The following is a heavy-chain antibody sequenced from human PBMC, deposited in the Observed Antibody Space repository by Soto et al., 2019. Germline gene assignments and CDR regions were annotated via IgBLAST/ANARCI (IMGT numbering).Heavy chain of an antibody. J-gene: IGHJ4*02. D-gene: IGHD1-26*01. CDR1: GVSISRGGNY. CDR3: ARTKVGHRIPSDF. V-gene: IGHV4-31*03. Sequence: PSATLSLTCSVSGVSISRGGNYWGWIRQHPGKGLEWIGYMHYDGSTFHNPSLQSRVIISSDTSKNQFSLKVRSVTATDTAVYYCARTKVGHRIPSDFSCQGTLVTVSS. CDR2: MHYDGST.